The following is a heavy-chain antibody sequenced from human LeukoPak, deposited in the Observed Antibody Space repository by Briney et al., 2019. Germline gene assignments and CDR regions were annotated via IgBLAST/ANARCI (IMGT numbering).Heavy chain of an antibody. D-gene: IGHD4-17*01. V-gene: IGHV4-4*07. CDR1: GGSISSYY. Sequence: SETLSLTCTVSGGSISSYYWSWIRQPAGKGLEWIGRIYTSGSTNYNPSLKSRVTMSVDTSKNQFSLKLSSVTAADTAVYYCARDRHDYGDYGSYNWFDLWGQGTLVTVSS. CDR2: IYTSGST. J-gene: IGHJ5*02. CDR3: ARDRHDYGDYGSYNWFDL.